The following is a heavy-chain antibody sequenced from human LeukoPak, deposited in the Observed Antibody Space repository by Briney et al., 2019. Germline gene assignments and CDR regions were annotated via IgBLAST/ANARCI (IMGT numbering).Heavy chain of an antibody. CDR1: GYIFTGYY. CDR2: INPNTGGT. V-gene: IGHV1-2*02. Sequence: ASVKVSCKTSGYIFTGYYIHWVRQAPGQGPEWMGWINPNTGGTNYAQDFQGRVTMTRDTYVTTAYMELRSLRSDDTAVYFCARERESGRSDAFDLWGQGTMVTVSS. CDR3: ARERESGRSDAFDL. J-gene: IGHJ3*01. D-gene: IGHD3-10*01.